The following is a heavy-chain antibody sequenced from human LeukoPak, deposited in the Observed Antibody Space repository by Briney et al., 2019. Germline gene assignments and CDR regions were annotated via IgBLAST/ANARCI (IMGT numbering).Heavy chain of an antibody. D-gene: IGHD3-10*01. V-gene: IGHV4-39*01. Sequence: SETLSLTCTVSGGSISSSSYYWGWIRQPPGKGLEWTGSIYYSGSTYYNPSLKSRVTISVDTSKNQFSLKLSSVTAADTAVYYCARQVVRGVTGFDPWGQGTLVTVSS. CDR1: GGSISSSSYY. J-gene: IGHJ5*02. CDR2: IYYSGST. CDR3: ARQVVRGVTGFDP.